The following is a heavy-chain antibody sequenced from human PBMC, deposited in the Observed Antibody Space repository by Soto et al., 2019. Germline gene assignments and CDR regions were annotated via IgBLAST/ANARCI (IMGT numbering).Heavy chain of an antibody. Sequence: QVQLQQWGAGLLKPSETLSLTCAVYGGSFSGYYWSWIRQPPGKGLEWIGEINHSGSTNYNPSLKSRVTISVDTSKNQFSLTLSSVTAADTAVYYCARKGRLRTTGNWFDPWGQGTLVTVSS. D-gene: IGHD4-17*01. V-gene: IGHV4-34*01. CDR2: INHSGST. CDR3: ARKGRLRTTGNWFDP. J-gene: IGHJ5*02. CDR1: GGSFSGYY.